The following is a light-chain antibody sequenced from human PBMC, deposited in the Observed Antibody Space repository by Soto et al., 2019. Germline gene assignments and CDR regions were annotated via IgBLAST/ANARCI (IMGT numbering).Light chain of an antibody. CDR2: GAS. CDR3: QQYGGSSWT. Sequence: EIVMTQSPATLSVSPWELATLSCRASQSVSSKLAWYQQKPGQAPRLLIYGASTRATGIPARFSGSGSGTDFTLTITKLEPGDFAVYYCQQYGGSSWTFGQGTKVDIK. J-gene: IGKJ1*01. CDR1: QSVSSK. V-gene: IGKV3-15*01.